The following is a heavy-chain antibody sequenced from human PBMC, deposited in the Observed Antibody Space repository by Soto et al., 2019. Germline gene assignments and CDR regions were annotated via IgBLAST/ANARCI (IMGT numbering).Heavy chain of an antibody. CDR1: GGSMNNYY. V-gene: IGHV4-59*01. CDR2: ISYMGTT. Sequence: ETLSLTCTVSGGSMNNYYWSWIRQAPGKALQYIGYISYMGTTNNKPSLKSRVTISVDTSKNQFSLKLTSVTAADTALYYSTKSGGGYVNSGYYGGDYDSWGRGTLVTVSS. CDR3: TKSGGGYVNSGYYGGDYDS. D-gene: IGHD3-22*01. J-gene: IGHJ4*02.